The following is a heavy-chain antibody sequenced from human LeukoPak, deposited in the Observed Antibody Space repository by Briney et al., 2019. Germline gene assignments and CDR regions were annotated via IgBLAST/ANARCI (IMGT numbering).Heavy chain of an antibody. CDR1: GGSISSYY. Sequence: SETVSLTCTVSGGSISSYYWSWIRQPPGKGLEWIGYIYYSGSANYNPSLKSRVTISVDTSKNQFSLKLSSVTAADTAVYYCAGDWRGYCSGGSCYVSWGQGTLVTVSS. CDR3: AGDWRGYCSGGSCYVS. J-gene: IGHJ5*02. CDR2: IYYSGSA. D-gene: IGHD2-15*01. V-gene: IGHV4-59*12.